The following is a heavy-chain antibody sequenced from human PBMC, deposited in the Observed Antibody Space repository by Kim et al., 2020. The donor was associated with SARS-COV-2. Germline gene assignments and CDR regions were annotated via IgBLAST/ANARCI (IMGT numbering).Heavy chain of an antibody. V-gene: IGHV4-34*01. CDR1: GGSFSGYY. CDR3: ARGGMYYGSGRALDY. CDR2: INHSGST. Sequence: SETLSLTCAVYGGSFSGYYWSWIRQPPGKGLEWIGEINHSGSTNYNPSLKSRVTISVDTSKNQFSLKLSSVTAADTAVYYCARGGMYYGSGRALDYWGQGTLVTVSS. D-gene: IGHD3-10*01. J-gene: IGHJ4*02.